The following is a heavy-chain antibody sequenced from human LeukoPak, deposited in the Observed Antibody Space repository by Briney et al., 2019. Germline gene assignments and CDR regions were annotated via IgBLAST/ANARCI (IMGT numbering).Heavy chain of an antibody. V-gene: IGHV3-30-3*01. J-gene: IGHJ6*02. Sequence: GRSLRLSCAASGFTFSSYAMHWVRQAPGKGLEWVAVISYDGSNKYYADSVKGRFTISRDNAKNSLYLQMNSLRAEDTAVYYCARGRYYDSSTYSEYSGMDVWGQGTTVTVSS. CDR2: ISYDGSNK. CDR1: GFTFSSYA. CDR3: ARGRYYDSSTYSEYSGMDV. D-gene: IGHD3-22*01.